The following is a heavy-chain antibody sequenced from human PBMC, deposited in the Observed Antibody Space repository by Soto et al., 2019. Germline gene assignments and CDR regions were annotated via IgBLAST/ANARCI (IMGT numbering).Heavy chain of an antibody. CDR3: ARHDLEGSVAYAAH. D-gene: IGHD1-1*01. V-gene: IGHV5-51*01. Sequence: GESLKISCMGSGYNFATYWIGWVRQMPDKGLEWMGIIYPGDSDTRYSPSFQGQVTLSVDKSINTAFLQWSSLQASDSAIYFCARHDLEGSVAYAAHWGPGTLVTVSS. J-gene: IGHJ4*02. CDR1: GYNFATYW. CDR2: IYPGDSDT.